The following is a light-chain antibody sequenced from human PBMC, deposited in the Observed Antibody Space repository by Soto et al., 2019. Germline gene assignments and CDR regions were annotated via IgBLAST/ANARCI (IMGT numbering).Light chain of an antibody. J-gene: IGLJ1*01. CDR2: EGS. CDR1: SSDVGSYNL. Sequence: QSALTQPASVSGSPGQSITISCTGTSSDVGSYNLVSWYQQHPGKAPKLMIYEGSKRPSGVSNRFSGSKSGNTASLTISGLQAEDEAEFAYVFGTGTKLTVL. CDR3: V. V-gene: IGLV2-23*01.